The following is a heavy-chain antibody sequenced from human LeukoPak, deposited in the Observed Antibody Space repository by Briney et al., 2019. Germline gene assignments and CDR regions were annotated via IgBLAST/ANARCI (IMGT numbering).Heavy chain of an antibody. D-gene: IGHD3-22*01. J-gene: IGHJ4*02. CDR1: GGSISSYY. CDR2: IYYSGST. Sequence: SETLSLTCTVSGGSISSYYWSWIRQPPGKGLEWIGYIYYSGSTNYNPSLKSRVTISVDTSKNQFSLKLSSVTAADTAVYYCAGFNYYDSSGYYSDYWGQGTLVTVSS. V-gene: IGHV4-59*12. CDR3: AGFNYYDSSGYYSDY.